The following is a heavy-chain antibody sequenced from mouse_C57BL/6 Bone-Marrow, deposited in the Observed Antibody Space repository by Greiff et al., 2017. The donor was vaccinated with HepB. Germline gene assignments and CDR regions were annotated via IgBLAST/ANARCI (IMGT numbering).Heavy chain of an antibody. CDR3: ARLFITTVVATRYFDV. CDR2: IDIGNGYT. D-gene: IGHD1-1*01. Sequence: EVKLQESGAELVRPGSSVKMSCKTSGYTFTSYGINWVKQSPGQCLEWIGYIDIGNGYTEYNEQFKGKATLTSDTSSSTAYMQLRSLTSEDSAIYFCARLFITTVVATRYFDVWGTGTTVTVSS. CDR1: GYTFTSYG. V-gene: IGHV1-58*01. J-gene: IGHJ1*03.